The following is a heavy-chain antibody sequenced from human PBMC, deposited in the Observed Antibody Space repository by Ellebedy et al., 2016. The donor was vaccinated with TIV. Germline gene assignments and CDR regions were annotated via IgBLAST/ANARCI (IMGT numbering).Heavy chain of an antibody. CDR2: FDPEHGET. Sequence: ASVKVSCKVSGSSLTELSMHWVRQAPGKGLEWVGGFDPEHGETIYAQKFQGRLTMTEEISTDTAYMELSSLTSEDTAVYYCARGGGYSGYDLGDYWGQGTLVTVSS. D-gene: IGHD5-12*01. J-gene: IGHJ4*02. CDR3: ARGGGYSGYDLGDY. V-gene: IGHV1-24*01. CDR1: GSSLTELS.